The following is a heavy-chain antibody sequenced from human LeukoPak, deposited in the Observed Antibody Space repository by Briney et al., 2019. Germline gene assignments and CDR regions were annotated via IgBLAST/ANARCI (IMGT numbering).Heavy chain of an antibody. CDR1: GFTFSSYE. V-gene: IGHV3-48*03. D-gene: IGHD1-26*01. CDR2: ISSGGSTV. CDR3: ARVIIVGAKGI. J-gene: IGHJ3*02. Sequence: GGSLRLSCAASGFTFSSYEMNWVRQAPGKGLERVSYISSGGSTVHYADSVKGRFTITRDNAKNSLYLQMNSLRAEDTAAYYCARVIIVGAKGIWGQGTMVTVSS.